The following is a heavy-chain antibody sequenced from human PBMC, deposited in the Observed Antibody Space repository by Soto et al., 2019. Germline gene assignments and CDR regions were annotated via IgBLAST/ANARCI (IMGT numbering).Heavy chain of an antibody. CDR1: GFTFSDHY. CDR3: SRDPRLADY. Sequence: VGSLRLSCAASGFTFSDHYMTWIRQAPGKGPEWLSYISGGGDIISYADSVKGRFIISRDNAKRSLYLQMNSLTVEDTAVYYCSRDPRLADYWGQGTLVTVSS. V-gene: IGHV3-11*01. CDR2: ISGGGDII. J-gene: IGHJ4*02. D-gene: IGHD6-25*01.